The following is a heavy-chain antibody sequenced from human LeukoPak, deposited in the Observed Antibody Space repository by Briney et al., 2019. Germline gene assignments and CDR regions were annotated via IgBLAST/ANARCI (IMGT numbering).Heavy chain of an antibody. V-gene: IGHV3-7*01. Sequence: GGSLRLSCAASGFTFSSYWMSWVRQAPGKGLEWVANIKQDGSEKYYVDSVKGRFTISRDNAKNSLYLQMNSLRAEDTAVYYCARDTDSTKSYYFDYWGQGTLVTVSS. J-gene: IGHJ4*02. CDR1: GFTFSSYW. CDR3: ARDTDSTKSYYFDY. CDR2: IKQDGSEK. D-gene: IGHD4-17*01.